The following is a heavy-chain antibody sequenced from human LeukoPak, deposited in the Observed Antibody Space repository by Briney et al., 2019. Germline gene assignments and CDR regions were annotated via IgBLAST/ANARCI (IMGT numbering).Heavy chain of an antibody. CDR1: GGSISSGDYY. V-gene: IGHV4-30-4*08. CDR3: ASSGYSYGPFDY. CDR2: IYHSGST. D-gene: IGHD5-18*01. J-gene: IGHJ4*02. Sequence: SQTLSLTCTVSGGSISSGDYYWSWIRQPPGKGLEWIGYIYHSGSTYYNPSLKSRVTISVDRSKNQFSLKLSSVTAADTAVYYCASSGYSYGPFDYWGQGTLVTVSS.